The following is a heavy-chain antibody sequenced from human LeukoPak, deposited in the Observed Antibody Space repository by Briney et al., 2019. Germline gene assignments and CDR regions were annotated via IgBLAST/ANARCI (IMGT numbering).Heavy chain of an antibody. J-gene: IGHJ3*02. V-gene: IGHV1-69*13. CDR1: GGTFNSYT. CDR3: AREGSKGLSRADAFDI. Sequence: ASAKVSCKASGGTFNSYTISWVRQAPGQGLEWMGGIIPIFGTTNSAQEFQGRVTITADESTNTAYMELSSLRSEDTAVYYCAREGSKGLSRADAFDIWGQGTMVTVSS. CDR2: IIPIFGTT. D-gene: IGHD2/OR15-2a*01.